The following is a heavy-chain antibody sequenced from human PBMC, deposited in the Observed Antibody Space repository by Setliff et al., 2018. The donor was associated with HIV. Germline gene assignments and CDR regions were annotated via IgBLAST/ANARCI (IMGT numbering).Heavy chain of an antibody. CDR2: IYSSGSN. D-gene: IGHD6-13*01. CDR1: GGSINSDY. Sequence: PSETLSLTCTVSGGSINSDYWSWIRQPAGKGLEWIGRIYSSGSNNYNPSLKSRVTMSVDTSKNQISLKLNSVTAAETAMYYCARRMAAGTFDYWGQGTLVTVSS. V-gene: IGHV4-4*07. J-gene: IGHJ4*02. CDR3: ARRMAAGTFDY.